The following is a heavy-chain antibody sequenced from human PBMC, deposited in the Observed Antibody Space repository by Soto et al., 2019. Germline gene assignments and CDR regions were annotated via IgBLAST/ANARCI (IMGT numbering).Heavy chain of an antibody. CDR3: ARGGDLYWRGGSCCSWFDP. V-gene: IGHV1-2*02. CDR2: INPNSGGT. Sequence: QVQLVQSGAEVKKPGASVKVSCKASGYTFTGYYMHWVRQAPGQGLEWMGWINPNSGGTNYAQKFPGRVTITRDSSISTAYLGLRRTRSDDTAVYYLARGGDLYWRGGSCCSWFDPWGQGTLVTVSS. J-gene: IGHJ5*02. CDR1: GYTFTGYY. D-gene: IGHD2-15*01.